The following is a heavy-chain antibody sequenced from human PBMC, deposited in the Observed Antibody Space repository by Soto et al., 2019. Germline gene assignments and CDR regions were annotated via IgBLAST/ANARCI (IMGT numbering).Heavy chain of an antibody. V-gene: IGHV1-3*01. CDR2: FNAGNGDA. CDR3: ARIKRRSEAKLIDDSLDT. Sequence: QVQLVQSGAEVKKPGASVKISCKASGYTFTSYALHWVRQAPGQKFEWLGWFNAGNGDAKYSRKFQGRVSMTRDTSASTVYMELSSLRSEDSALYYCARIKRRSEAKLIDDSLDTWGQGTMVTVSS. J-gene: IGHJ3*01. CDR1: GYTFTSYA. D-gene: IGHD2-15*01.